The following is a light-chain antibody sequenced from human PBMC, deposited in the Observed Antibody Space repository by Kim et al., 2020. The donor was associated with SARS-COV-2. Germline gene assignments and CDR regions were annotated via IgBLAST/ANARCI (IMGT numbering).Light chain of an antibody. CDR3: QQYGGTPRT. CDR1: QSVTSY. CDR2: AAS. J-gene: IGKJ1*01. Sequence: LSPGERATLSCRASQSVTSYLAWYQQRPGQAPRLIIYAASTRATGIPDRFSGSGSGADFTLTISRLEPEDFAVYYCQQYGGTPRTFGQGTKVDIK. V-gene: IGKV3-20*01.